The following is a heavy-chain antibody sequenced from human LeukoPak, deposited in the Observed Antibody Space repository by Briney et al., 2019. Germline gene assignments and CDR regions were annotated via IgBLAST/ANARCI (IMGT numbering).Heavy chain of an antibody. Sequence: GGSLRLSCAASGFTFSSYAMSWVRQAPGKGLEWVSAISGSGGSTYYAGSVKGRFTISRDNSKNTLYLQMNSLRAEDTAVYYCARTLGYCSSTSCYAPFGYWGQGTLVTVSS. CDR1: GFTFSSYA. D-gene: IGHD2-2*01. CDR3: ARTLGYCSSTSCYAPFGY. CDR2: ISGSGGST. J-gene: IGHJ4*02. V-gene: IGHV3-23*01.